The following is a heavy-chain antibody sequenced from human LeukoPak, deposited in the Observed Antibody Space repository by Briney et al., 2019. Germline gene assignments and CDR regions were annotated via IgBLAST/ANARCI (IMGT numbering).Heavy chain of an antibody. D-gene: IGHD4-17*01. CDR2: IYYSGST. J-gene: IGHJ4*02. Sequence: PSETLSLTCTVSGGSISSSSYYWGWIRQPPGKGLEWIGSIYYSGSTYYNPSLKSRVTISVDTSKNQFSLKLRSVTAADTAVYYCARRSRRQVYGDYNYWGQGTLVTVSS. CDR1: GGSISSSSYY. V-gene: IGHV4-39*01. CDR3: ARRSRRQVYGDYNY.